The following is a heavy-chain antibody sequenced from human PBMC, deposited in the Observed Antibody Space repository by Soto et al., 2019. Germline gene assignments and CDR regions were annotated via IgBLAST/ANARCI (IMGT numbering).Heavy chain of an antibody. J-gene: IGHJ5*02. V-gene: IGHV1-18*01. D-gene: IGHD3-22*01. CDR2: ISAYNGNT. CDR1: GYTFTGFD. CDR3: ARAPLTYYYDSSGYYKERGFDP. Sequence: ASVKVSCKTSGYTFTGFDISWVRQAPGQGLEWMGWISAYNGNTNYAQKLQGRVTMTTDTSTSTAYMELSSLRSDDTAVYYCARAPLTYYYDSSGYYKERGFDPWGQGTLVTVSS.